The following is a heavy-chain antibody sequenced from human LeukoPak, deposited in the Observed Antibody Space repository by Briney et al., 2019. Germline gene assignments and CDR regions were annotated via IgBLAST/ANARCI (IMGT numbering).Heavy chain of an antibody. J-gene: IGHJ3*02. Sequence: GESLKISCKGSGYSFTSYWIGWVRPMPGKGLEWMGIIYPGDSDTRYSPSFQGQVTISADKSISTAYLQWSSLKASDTAMYYCARHTAVPAAIDAFDIWGQGTMVTVSS. V-gene: IGHV5-51*01. CDR2: IYPGDSDT. CDR1: GYSFTSYW. CDR3: ARHTAVPAAIDAFDI. D-gene: IGHD2-2*01.